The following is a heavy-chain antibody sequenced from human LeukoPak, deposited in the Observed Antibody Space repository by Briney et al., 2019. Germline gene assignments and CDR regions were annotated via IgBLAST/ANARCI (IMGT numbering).Heavy chain of an antibody. J-gene: IGHJ6*02. CDR2: TFYSGST. CDR3: AKSNGYGLIDI. D-gene: IGHD3-22*01. Sequence: SETLSLTCTVSSGSISTSNYYWGWVRQPPGKALEWIGNTFYSGSTYYSPSLKSRVTISLDTSRNQFSLKLNSVTAAGTAVYYCAKSNGYGLIDIGGQGTTVTVSS. V-gene: IGHV4-39*07. CDR1: SGSISTSNYY.